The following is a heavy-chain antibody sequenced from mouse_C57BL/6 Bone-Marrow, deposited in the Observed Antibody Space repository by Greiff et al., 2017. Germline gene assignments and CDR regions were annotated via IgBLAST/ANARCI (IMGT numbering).Heavy chain of an antibody. V-gene: IGHV5-4*03. CDR1: GFTFSSYA. CDR3: ARVAAPY. J-gene: IGHJ3*01. Sequence: DVMLVESGGGLVKPGGSLKLSCAASGFTFSSYAMSWVRQTPEKRLEWVATISDGGSYTYYPDNGKGRFTISRDNAKHNLYLQMSHLKSEDTAMYYCARVAAPYWGQGTLVTVSA. CDR2: ISDGGSYT.